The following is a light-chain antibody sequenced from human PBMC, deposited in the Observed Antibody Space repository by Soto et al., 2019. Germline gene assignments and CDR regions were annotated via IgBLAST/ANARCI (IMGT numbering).Light chain of an antibody. CDR1: VGFYGL. Sequence: QSVLTQPASVSGSPGQSITMSCTDVGFYGLVSWYQQHPGKVPKLMIYDVSKRPSGVSERFSGSKSGNTAYLTISALQADDEADYYCSLDAGSSIYVFGTGTKGTVL. CDR3: SLDAGSSIYV. J-gene: IGLJ1*01. V-gene: IGLV2-23*02. CDR2: DVS.